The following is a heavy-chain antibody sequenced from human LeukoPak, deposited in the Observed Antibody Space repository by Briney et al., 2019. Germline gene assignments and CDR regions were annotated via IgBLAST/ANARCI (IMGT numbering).Heavy chain of an antibody. Sequence: GGSLRLACAASGFTFSSYAMSWVRQAPGKGLEWVSDISGSGGSTYYADSVKGRLTISRDNSKNTLYLQMSSLRAEDTAVYYCAKDYSRGSYPWGDFLYWGEGALVTVSS. D-gene: IGHD1-26*01. CDR2: ISGSGGST. J-gene: IGHJ4*01. CDR1: GFTFSSYA. CDR3: AKDYSRGSYPWGDFLY. V-gene: IGHV3-23*01.